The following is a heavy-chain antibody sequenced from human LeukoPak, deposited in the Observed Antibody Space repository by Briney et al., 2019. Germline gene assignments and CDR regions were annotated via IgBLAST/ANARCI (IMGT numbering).Heavy chain of an antibody. V-gene: IGHV3-74*01. D-gene: IGHD3-22*01. CDR2: INSDGSTT. CDR3: AREPTYEGDY. Sequence: PGGSLRLSCAASGFTFSTYWMHWVRQVPGKGLVWVSRINSDGSTTNYADAVKGRFTISRDNAKNTLYLEMNSLRAEDTAVYYCAREPTYEGDYWGQGTLVTVSS. J-gene: IGHJ4*02. CDR1: GFTFSTYW.